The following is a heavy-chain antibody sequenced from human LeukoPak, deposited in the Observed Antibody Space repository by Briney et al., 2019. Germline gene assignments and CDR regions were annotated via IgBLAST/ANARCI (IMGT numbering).Heavy chain of an antibody. D-gene: IGHD3-10*01. V-gene: IGHV4-61*01. CDR2: IYYSGST. CDR1: GGSVSSGSYY. J-gene: IGHJ6*02. Sequence: SETLSLTCTVSGGSVSSGSYYWSWIRQPPGKGLEWIEYIYYSGSTNYNPSLKSRVTISVDTSKNQFSLKLSSVTAADTAVYYCAKIPVLLWFGELLPLGMDVWGQGTTVTVSS. CDR3: AKIPVLLWFGELLPLGMDV.